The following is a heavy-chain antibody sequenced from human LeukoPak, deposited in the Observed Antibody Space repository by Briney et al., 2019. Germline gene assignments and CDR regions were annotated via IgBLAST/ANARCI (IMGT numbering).Heavy chain of an antibody. D-gene: IGHD6-13*01. Sequence: GASVKVSCTASGYTFTSCAMNWVRQAPGQGLEWMGWINTNTGNPTYAQGFTGRFVFSLDTSVSTAYLQISSLKAEDTAVYYCARAPPRIAAAAGDYWGQGTLVTVSS. CDR1: GYTFTSCA. CDR3: ARAPPRIAAAAGDY. J-gene: IGHJ4*02. CDR2: INTNTGNP. V-gene: IGHV7-4-1*02.